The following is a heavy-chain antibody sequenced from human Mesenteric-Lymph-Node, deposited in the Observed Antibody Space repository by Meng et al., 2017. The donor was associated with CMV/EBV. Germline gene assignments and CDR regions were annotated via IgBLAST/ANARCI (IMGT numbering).Heavy chain of an antibody. CDR3: ARDQKQLVHHIYYYYGMDV. Sequence: ASVKVSCKASGFTFISYYMHWVRQAPGQGLEWMGWINPNSGGTNYAQKFQGRVTMTRDTSISTAYMELSRLRSDDTAVYYCARDQKQLVHHIYYYYGMDVWGQGTTVTVSS. V-gene: IGHV1-2*02. CDR1: GFTFISYY. J-gene: IGHJ6*02. CDR2: INPNSGGT. D-gene: IGHD6-6*01.